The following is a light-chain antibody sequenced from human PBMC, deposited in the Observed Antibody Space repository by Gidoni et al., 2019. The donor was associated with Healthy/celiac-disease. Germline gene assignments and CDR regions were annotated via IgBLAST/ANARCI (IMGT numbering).Light chain of an antibody. J-gene: IGLJ1*01. CDR2: YDD. Sequence: QSVLTQPPSLSAAPRQRVTISCSGSSSNIGNNAVNWYQQLPGKAPKLLIYYDDLLPSGVSDRFAGSKSGTSASLAISGLQSEDEADYYCAAWDDSLNGQVFGTGTKVTVL. V-gene: IGLV1-36*01. CDR1: SSNIGNNA. CDR3: AAWDDSLNGQV.